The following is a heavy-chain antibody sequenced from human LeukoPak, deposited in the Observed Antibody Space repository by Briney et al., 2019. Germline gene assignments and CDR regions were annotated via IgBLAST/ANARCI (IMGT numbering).Heavy chain of an antibody. CDR1: GYTLTGYY. Sequence: GASVKVSCKASGYTLTGYYMHWVRQAPGQGLEWMGWINPNSGGTNYVQKFQGRVTMTRDTSISTAYMELSRLRSDDTAVYYCARDDCTRTSCKSFDYWGQGTLVTVSS. D-gene: IGHD2-2*01. V-gene: IGHV1-2*02. CDR3: ARDDCTRTSCKSFDY. J-gene: IGHJ4*02. CDR2: INPNSGGT.